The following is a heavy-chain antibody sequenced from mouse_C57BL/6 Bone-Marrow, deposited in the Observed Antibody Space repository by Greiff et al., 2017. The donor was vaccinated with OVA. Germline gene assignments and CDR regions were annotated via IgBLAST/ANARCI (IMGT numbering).Heavy chain of an antibody. CDR2: INYDGSST. J-gene: IGHJ1*03. D-gene: IGHD1-1*01. CDR3: ARVGGSSHWYFDV. CDR1: GFTFSDYY. V-gene: IGHV5-16*01. Sequence: EVQVVESEGGLVQPGSSMKLSCTASGFTFSDYYMAWVRQVPEKGLEWVANINYDGSSTYYLDSLKSRFIISRDNAKNILYLQMSSLKSEDTATYYCARVGGSSHWYFDVWGTGTTVTVSS.